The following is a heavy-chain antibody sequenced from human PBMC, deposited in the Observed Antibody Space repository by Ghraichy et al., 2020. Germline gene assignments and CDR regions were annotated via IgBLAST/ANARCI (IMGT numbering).Heavy chain of an antibody. J-gene: IGHJ4*02. CDR2: IYSGGST. D-gene: IGHD1-1*01. CDR1: GFTVSSNY. Sequence: GGSLRLSCAASGFTVSSNYMSWVRQAPGKGLEWVSIIYSGGSTYYADSVKGRFTISRNDSKNTLYLQMNSLRAEDTAVYYCARARSNDVYYWGQGTLVTVSS. V-gene: IGHV3-66*01. CDR3: ARARSNDVYY.